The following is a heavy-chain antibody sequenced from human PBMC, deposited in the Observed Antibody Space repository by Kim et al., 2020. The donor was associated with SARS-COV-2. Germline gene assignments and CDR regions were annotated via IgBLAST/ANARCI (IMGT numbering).Heavy chain of an antibody. J-gene: IGHJ6*02. CDR3: ARAYYGSGSYYNGYYYYGMDV. CDR2: IGTAGDT. CDR1: GFTFSSYD. Sequence: GGSLRLSCAASGFTFSSYDMHWVRQATGKGLEWVSAIGTAGDTYYPGSVKGRFTISRENAKNSLYLQMNSLRAGDTAVNYCARAYYGSGSYYNGYYYYGMDVWGQGTTVTVSS. D-gene: IGHD3-10*01. V-gene: IGHV3-13*01.